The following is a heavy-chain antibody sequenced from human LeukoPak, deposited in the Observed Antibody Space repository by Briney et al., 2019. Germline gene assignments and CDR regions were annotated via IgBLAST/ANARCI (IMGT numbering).Heavy chain of an antibody. CDR2: IRYDGSNK. V-gene: IGHV3-30*02. D-gene: IGHD3-10*01. CDR3: GRDLVRGYYYYYGMDV. J-gene: IGHJ6*04. Sequence: PGGSLRLCCAASGFTFSSYGMHWVRQAPGKVVGWVAVIRYDGSNKYYADSVKGRFTISRDNSKNSLYLQRNSLTAEDTAVYYCGRDLVRGYYYYYGMDVWGKGTTVTVSS. CDR1: GFTFSSYG.